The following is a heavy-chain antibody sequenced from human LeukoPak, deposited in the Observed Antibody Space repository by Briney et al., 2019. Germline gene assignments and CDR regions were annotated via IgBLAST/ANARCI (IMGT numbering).Heavy chain of an antibody. J-gene: IGHJ4*02. CDR3: ARHIVVVTASYSDY. D-gene: IGHD2-21*02. CDR1: GFTFSSYSMN. CDR2: IYYSGST. V-gene: IGHV4-59*05. Sequence: GSLRLSCAASGFTFSSYSMNWVRQAPGEGLEWIGSIYYSGSTYYNPSLKSRVTISVDTSKNQFSLKLSSVTAADTAVYYCARHIVVVTASYSDYWGQGTLVTVSS.